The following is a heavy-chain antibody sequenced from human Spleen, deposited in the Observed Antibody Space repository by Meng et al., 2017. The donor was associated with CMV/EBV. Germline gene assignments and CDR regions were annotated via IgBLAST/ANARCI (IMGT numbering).Heavy chain of an antibody. V-gene: IGHV4-39*07. CDR3: AREQHTSFDY. Sequence: TCTVSGGSISSSSYYWGWIRQPRGRGLEWIGSIYYSGSTYYNPSLKSRVTISVDTSKNQFSLKLSSVTAADTAVYHCAREQHTSFDYWGQGTLVTVSS. D-gene: IGHD2-2*01. CDR2: IYYSGST. CDR1: GGSISSSSYY. J-gene: IGHJ4*02.